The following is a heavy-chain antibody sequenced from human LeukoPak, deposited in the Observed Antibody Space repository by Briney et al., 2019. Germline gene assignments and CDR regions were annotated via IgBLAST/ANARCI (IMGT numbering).Heavy chain of an antibody. V-gene: IGHV1-2*02. Sequence: RASVKVSCKASGYTFTGYYMHWVRQAPGQGLEWMGWINPNSGGTNYAQKFQGRVTMTRDTSISTAYMELSRLRSDDTAVYYCARDLHSSGWYGFDPWGQGTLVTVSS. D-gene: IGHD6-19*01. J-gene: IGHJ5*02. CDR1: GYTFTGYY. CDR3: ARDLHSSGWYGFDP. CDR2: INPNSGGT.